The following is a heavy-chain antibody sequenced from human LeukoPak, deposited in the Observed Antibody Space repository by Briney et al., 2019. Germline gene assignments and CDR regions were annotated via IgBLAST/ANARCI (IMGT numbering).Heavy chain of an antibody. CDR3: ARDRGRVYGYCSGGSCYPTELLCYY. Sequence: ASVKVSCKASGYTFTSYGISWVRQAPGQGLEWMGWISVYNGNTNYAQKLQGRVTMTTDTSTSTAYMDLRSLRSDDTAVYYCARDRGRVYGYCSGGSCYPTELLCYYWGQGTLVTVSS. J-gene: IGHJ4*02. V-gene: IGHV1-18*01. D-gene: IGHD2-15*01. CDR1: GYTFTSYG. CDR2: ISVYNGNT.